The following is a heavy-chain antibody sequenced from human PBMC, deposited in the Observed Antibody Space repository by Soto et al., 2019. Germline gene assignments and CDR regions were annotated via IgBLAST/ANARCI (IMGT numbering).Heavy chain of an antibody. D-gene: IGHD1-26*01. V-gene: IGHV3-48*03. CDR1: GFTFSSYE. J-gene: IGHJ3*02. CDR2: ISSSGSTI. Sequence: GGSLRLSCAASGFTFSSYEMNWVGQAPGKGLEWVSYISSSGSTIYYADCVKGRFTISRDNAKNSLYLQMNSLRAEDTAVYYCATAPTTTQEGAFEIWGKGTMVTVSS. CDR3: ATAPTTTQEGAFEI.